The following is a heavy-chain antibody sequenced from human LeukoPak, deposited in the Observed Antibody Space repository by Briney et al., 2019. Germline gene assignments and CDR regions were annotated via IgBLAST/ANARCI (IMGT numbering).Heavy chain of an antibody. CDR3: ARGAYGGWTYYYYYGMDV. J-gene: IGHJ6*02. CDR1: GGSFRGYY. V-gene: IGHV4-34*01. D-gene: IGHD6-19*01. Sequence: PSETLSLTCAVYGGSFRGYYWSWIRQPPGKGLEWIGEINHSGSTNYNPSLKSRVTISVDTSKNQFSLKLSSVTAADTAVYYCARGAYGGWTYYYYYGMDVWGQGTTVTVSS. CDR2: INHSGST.